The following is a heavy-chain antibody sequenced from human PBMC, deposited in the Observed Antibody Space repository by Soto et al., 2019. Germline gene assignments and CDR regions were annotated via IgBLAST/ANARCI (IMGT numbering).Heavy chain of an antibody. Sequence: GGSLRLSCVASGFNFSSYGMHWVRQAPGRGLEWVAVIWHDGSYKYYGDSVKGGITISRDNSKNTLYMEINSLGVEDTAVYYCARDVKPSEDIRVFGVVVPHYYGTDVWGHGTTVTVSS. J-gene: IGHJ6*02. V-gene: IGHV3-33*01. CDR2: IWHDGSYK. CDR3: ARDVKPSEDIRVFGVVVPHYYGTDV. CDR1: GFNFSSYG. D-gene: IGHD3-3*01.